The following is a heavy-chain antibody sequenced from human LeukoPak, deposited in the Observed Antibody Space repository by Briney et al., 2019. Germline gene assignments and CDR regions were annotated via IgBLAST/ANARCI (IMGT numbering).Heavy chain of an antibody. Sequence: GGSLRLSCAASGVTFSSYAMSWVRQAPGGGLEWVSAVSGSGGNTYYADSVKGRFTIPRDNSKDTLYLQMNSLRAEDTAMYYCAKDLVEADTTDYYHNGFDIWGQGTLVTVSS. J-gene: IGHJ3*02. CDR3: AKDLVEADTTDYYHNGFDI. CDR2: VSGSGGNT. CDR1: GVTFSSYA. V-gene: IGHV3-23*01. D-gene: IGHD3-9*01.